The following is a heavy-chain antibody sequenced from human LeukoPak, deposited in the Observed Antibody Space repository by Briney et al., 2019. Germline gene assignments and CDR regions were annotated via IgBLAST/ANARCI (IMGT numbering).Heavy chain of an antibody. CDR3: AKEGVRGSYFSY. D-gene: IGHD3-16*01. J-gene: IGHJ4*02. Sequence: KPGGSLRLSCAASGFTYSDYYMSWIRQAPGKGLEWVSYISSSGSTIYYALSVNGRFTISRENPKNSLYLQMNSWGAGDTSVYYCAKEGVRGSYFSYWGQGTLVTVSS. CDR1: GFTYSDYY. CDR2: ISSSGSTI. V-gene: IGHV3-11*04.